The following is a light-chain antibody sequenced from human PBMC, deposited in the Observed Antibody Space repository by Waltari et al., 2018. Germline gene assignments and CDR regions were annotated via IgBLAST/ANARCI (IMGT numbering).Light chain of an antibody. Sequence: DIQMTQSPSTLSASVGDRVTITCRASQTISLWLAWYQQKRGQAPKVLIYDASTLESGVPSRFSGSGSGTDFTLTISSLQPDDFATYYCQHYNSNPVTFGQGTKLEIK. CDR1: QTISLW. V-gene: IGKV1-5*01. CDR2: DAS. J-gene: IGKJ2*01. CDR3: QHYNSNPVT.